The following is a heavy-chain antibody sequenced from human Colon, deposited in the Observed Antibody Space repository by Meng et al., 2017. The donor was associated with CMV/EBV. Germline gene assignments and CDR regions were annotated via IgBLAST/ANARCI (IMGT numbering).Heavy chain of an antibody. V-gene: IGHV3-7*01. CDR2: INQDGSEK. J-gene: IGHJ6*02. Sequence: GESLKISCAASGFIFSSYWMTWVRQAPGKGLEWVANINQDGSEKYYVDSVKGRFTISRDNAKNALYLQMNSLRAEDTAVYYCARIGYCGSTSCYSYYGMDVWGQGTTVTVSS. D-gene: IGHD2-2*02. CDR1: GFIFSSYW. CDR3: ARIGYCGSTSCYSYYGMDV.